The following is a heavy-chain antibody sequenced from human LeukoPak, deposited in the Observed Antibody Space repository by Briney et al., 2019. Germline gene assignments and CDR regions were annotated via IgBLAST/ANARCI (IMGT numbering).Heavy chain of an antibody. CDR1: GLTVSKNY. V-gene: IGHV3-53*01. CDR3: ARAGGH. CDR2: IYSGGST. D-gene: IGHD3-10*01. J-gene: IGHJ4*02. Sequence: PGGSLRLSCAASGLTVSKNYMSWVRQAPGKGLESVSVIYSGGSTYYADSVRGRFTICRDNSKNTLYLHVISLRVEHTAVYFCARAGGHWGQETLVTVSS.